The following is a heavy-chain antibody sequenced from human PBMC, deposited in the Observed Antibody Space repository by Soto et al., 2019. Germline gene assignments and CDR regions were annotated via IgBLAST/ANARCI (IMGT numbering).Heavy chain of an antibody. V-gene: IGHV4-34*01. CDR2: INHSGST. D-gene: IGHD2-15*01. CDR1: GGSFSGYY. J-gene: IGHJ4*02. Sequence: SETLSLTCAVHGGSFSGYYWSWIRQPPGKGLEWIGEINHSGSTNYNPSLKSRVTISVDTSKNQFSLKLSSVTAADTAVYYCARSTRNSVSLHYGGEGTLVTV. CDR3: ARSTRNSVSLHY.